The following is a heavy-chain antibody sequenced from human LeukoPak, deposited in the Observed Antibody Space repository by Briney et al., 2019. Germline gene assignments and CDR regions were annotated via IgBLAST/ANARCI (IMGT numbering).Heavy chain of an antibody. D-gene: IGHD3-9*01. CDR3: ARVCDILTGYYKWALDI. V-gene: IGHV1-8*01. CDR2: MNPNSGNT. Sequence: ASVKVSCKASGYTFTSYDINWVRQATGQGLEWMGWMNPNSGNTGYAQKFQGRVTMTRNTSISTAYKELSSLRSEDTAVYYCARVCDILTGYYKWALDIWGQGTMVTVSS. CDR1: GYTFTSYD. J-gene: IGHJ3*02.